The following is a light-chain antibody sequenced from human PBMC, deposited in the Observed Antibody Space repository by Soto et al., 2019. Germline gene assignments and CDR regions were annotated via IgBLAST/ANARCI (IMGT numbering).Light chain of an antibody. V-gene: IGLV2-8*01. CDR2: EVN. Sequence: QSALTQPPSAYGSPGQSVAISCTGTSRDVGASDYVSWYQQHSGKAPKLLLYEVNKRPSGVPDRFSGSKSGNTASLTVSALQADDDADYYCRSHSGSSKVLGTGTKLTVL. CDR3: RSHSGSSKV. CDR1: SRDVGASDY. J-gene: IGLJ1*01.